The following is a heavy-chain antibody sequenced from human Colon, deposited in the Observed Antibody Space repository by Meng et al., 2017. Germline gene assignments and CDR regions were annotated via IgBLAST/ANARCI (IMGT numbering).Heavy chain of an antibody. V-gene: IGHV4-4*01. Sequence: VRLVESGGGLVQPGGSLRLSCAASGFTFRNYWMHWVRQVPGKGLEWIGEIYQSGSTNYSPSLKSRFPISLDKSKNQFSLKVSYMTAADTAVYFCARVPTTVDPFESWGQGTLVTVSS. D-gene: IGHD4-23*01. CDR3: ARVPTTVDPFES. CDR2: IYQSGST. CDR1: GFTFRNYW. J-gene: IGHJ4*02.